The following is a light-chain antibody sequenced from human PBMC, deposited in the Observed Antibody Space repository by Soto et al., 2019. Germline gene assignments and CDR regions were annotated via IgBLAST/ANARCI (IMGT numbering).Light chain of an antibody. CDR3: QQYASYSVT. CDR1: QSVSNNY. V-gene: IGKV3-20*01. Sequence: DNELTQSPSTLSLSAGDRASLSCRASQSVSNNYLAWHQQRPGQAPRLLIFGASNRATGVPDRFTGSASGTDFTLTISRLQPDDFALYFCQQYASYSVTFGGGTKVDIK. CDR2: GAS. J-gene: IGKJ4*01.